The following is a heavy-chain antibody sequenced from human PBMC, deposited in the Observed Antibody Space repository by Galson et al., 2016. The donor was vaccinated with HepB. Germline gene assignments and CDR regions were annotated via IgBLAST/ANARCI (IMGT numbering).Heavy chain of an antibody. CDR2: IYQTGST. D-gene: IGHD5-18*01. CDR3: ARGVGYGLYYFDY. CDR1: GGFISSGGYT. J-gene: IGHJ4*02. Sequence: TLSLTCAVSGGFISSGGYTWSWIRQPPGKGLEWIGSIYQTGSTYYNPSLESRVTISVDRSKNQFSLKLDSVTAADTAVFYCARGVGYGLYYFDYWGQGTLVTVSS. V-gene: IGHV4-30-2*01.